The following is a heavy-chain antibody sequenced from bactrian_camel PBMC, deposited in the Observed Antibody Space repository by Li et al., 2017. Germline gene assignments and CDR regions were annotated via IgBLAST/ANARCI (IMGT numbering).Heavy chain of an antibody. CDR1: GFTFSNYW. D-gene: IGHD4*01. CDR3: VRSEGSADFAY. Sequence: HVQLVESGGGSVQAGGSLRLSCAASGFTFSNYWMYWIRQAPGKGLEWVSRIREDGGLTVYADSVEGRFTISRDNAKNTVYLQMNSLNPEDTAVYYCVRSEGSADFAYWGQGTQVTVS. V-gene: IGHV3S1*01. CDR2: IREDGGLT. J-gene: IGHJ6*01.